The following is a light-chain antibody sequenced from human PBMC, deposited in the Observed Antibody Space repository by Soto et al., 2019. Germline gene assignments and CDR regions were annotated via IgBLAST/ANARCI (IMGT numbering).Light chain of an antibody. CDR1: QSVSNNY. CDR3: QQYGSSPIT. CDR2: AAS. V-gene: IGKV3-20*01. J-gene: IGKJ5*01. Sequence: EIVLTQSPGTLSLSPGERATLSCRASQSVSNNYLAWYQQKPGQAPRPLISAASRRATGVPDRFSGSGSGTDFTLTISRLEPEDFAVYYCQQYGSSPITFGQGTRLEIK.